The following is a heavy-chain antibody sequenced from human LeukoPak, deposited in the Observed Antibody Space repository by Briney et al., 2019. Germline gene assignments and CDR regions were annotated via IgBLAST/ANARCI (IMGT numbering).Heavy chain of an antibody. CDR1: GLTFNSYT. Sequence: GRSLRLSCAASGLTFNSYTMNWVRHAPGKGLEWISYISRTGTTIFYADSVKGRFTISRDNAKNSLYLQMNSLRFEDTGLYFCARDLGSGDHGLLVWGQGTLLTVSS. CDR3: ARDLGSGDHGLLV. V-gene: IGHV3-48*01. CDR2: ISRTGTTI. D-gene: IGHD2-21*02. J-gene: IGHJ4*02.